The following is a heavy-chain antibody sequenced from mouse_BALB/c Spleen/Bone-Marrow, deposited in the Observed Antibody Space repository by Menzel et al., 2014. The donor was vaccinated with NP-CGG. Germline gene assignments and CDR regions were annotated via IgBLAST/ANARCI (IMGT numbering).Heavy chain of an antibody. CDR3: ARDLGRYFDV. CDR2: IWAGGST. D-gene: IGHD4-1*01. CDR1: GFSLTSYG. Sequence: VQLQQSGPGLVAPSQSLSITCTVSGFSLTSYGVHWVRQPPGKGLEWLGVIWAGGSTNYNSALMSRLSISKDNSKSQVFLKMNSLQTYDTAMYDCARDLGRYFDVWGAGTTVTVSS. V-gene: IGHV2-9*02. J-gene: IGHJ1*01.